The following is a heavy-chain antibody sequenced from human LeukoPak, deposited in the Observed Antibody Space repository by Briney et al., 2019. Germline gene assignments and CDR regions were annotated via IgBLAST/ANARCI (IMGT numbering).Heavy chain of an antibody. CDR2: INPNRAST. CDR3: ARDPGSGSSNWFDP. CDR1: GYIFTDYY. J-gene: IGHJ5*02. D-gene: IGHD3-10*01. V-gene: IGHV1-2*02. Sequence: ASVKVSCKTSGYIFTDYYIHWVRQAPGQGLEWMGWINPNRASTNYAQEFQGRVAMTRDTSINTVYMELKNLKSDDTAMYFCARDPGSGSSNWFDPWGQGTLVTVSS.